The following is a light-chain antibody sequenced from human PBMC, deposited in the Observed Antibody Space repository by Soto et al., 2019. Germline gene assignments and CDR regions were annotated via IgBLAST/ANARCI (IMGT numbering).Light chain of an antibody. CDR2: WAS. V-gene: IGKV4-1*01. CDR3: QQYYATPLT. J-gene: IGKJ4*01. Sequence: DIVMTQSPDSLAVSLGERATINCKSSQSLLYSSNNKNYLAWYQQKPGQPPKLLIYWASTRESVVPDRFSGSGSETDFTLTISSLQAEDVAIYYCQQYYATPLTFGGGTKVEIK. CDR1: QSLLYSSNNKNY.